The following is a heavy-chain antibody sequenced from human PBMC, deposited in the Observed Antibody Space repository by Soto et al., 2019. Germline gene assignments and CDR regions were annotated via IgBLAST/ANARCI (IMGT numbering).Heavy chain of an antibody. V-gene: IGHV3-30*18. CDR3: AKVMLQAYYDSSGYGAPVDY. CDR1: GFTFSSYG. CDR2: ISYDGSNK. D-gene: IGHD3-22*01. J-gene: IGHJ4*02. Sequence: GGSLRLSCAASGFTFSSYGMHWVRQAPGKGLEWVAVISYDGSNKYYADSVKGRFTISRDNSKNTLYLQMNSLRAEDTAVHYCAKVMLQAYYDSSGYGAPVDYWGQGTLVTVSS.